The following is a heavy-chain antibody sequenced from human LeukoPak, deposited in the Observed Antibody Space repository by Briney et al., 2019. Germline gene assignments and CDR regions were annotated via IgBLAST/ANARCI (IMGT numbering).Heavy chain of an antibody. CDR2: IYYSGST. CDR3: ACRPLSRYYYDSSGYDDY. D-gene: IGHD3-22*01. V-gene: IGHV4-39*07. Sequence: SETLSLTCTVSGGSISSSSYYWGWIRQPPGKGLEWIGSIYYSGSTYYNPSLKSRVTISVDTSKNQFSLKLSSVTAADTAVYYCACRPLSRYYYDSSGYDDYWGRGTLVTVSS. J-gene: IGHJ4*02. CDR1: GGSISSSSYY.